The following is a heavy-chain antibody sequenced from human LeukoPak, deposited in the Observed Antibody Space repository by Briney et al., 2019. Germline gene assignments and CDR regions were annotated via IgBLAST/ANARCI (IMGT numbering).Heavy chain of an antibody. CDR3: GRDLPTVTSIDY. D-gene: IGHD4-17*01. CDR1: GFTFSSYG. J-gene: IGHJ4*02. V-gene: IGHV3-30*02. CDR2: IRYDGSNK. Sequence: GGSLRLSCAASGFTFSSYGMHWVRQAPGKGLEWVAFIRYDGSNKYYADSVKGRFTISRDNAKNSLYLQMNSLRAEDTAVYYCGRDLPTVTSIDYWGQGTLVTVSS.